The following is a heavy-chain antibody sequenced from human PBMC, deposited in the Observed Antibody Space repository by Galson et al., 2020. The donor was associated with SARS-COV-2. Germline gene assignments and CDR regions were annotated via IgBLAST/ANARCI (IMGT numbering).Heavy chain of an antibody. V-gene: IGHV3-7*03. CDR3: ARDLGGWYPRVGY. Sequence: GGSLRLSCAASGFTFSSYWMSWVRQAPGKGLEWVANIKQDGSEKYYVDSVKGRFTISRDNAKNSLYLQMNSLRAEDTAVYYCARDLGGWYPRVGYWGQGTLVTVSS. CDR2: IKQDGSEK. J-gene: IGHJ4*02. D-gene: IGHD6-19*01. CDR1: GFTFSSYW.